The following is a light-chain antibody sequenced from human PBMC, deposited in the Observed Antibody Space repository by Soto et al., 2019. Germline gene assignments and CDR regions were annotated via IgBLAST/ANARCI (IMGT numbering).Light chain of an antibody. CDR2: DAS. J-gene: IGKJ5*01. Sequence: DIQMTQSPSSLSASVGDRVNITCRASESISSYLNWYQQKPGRAPKLLIYDASNLEAGVPSRFRGSGSGTDFTFTISRLQPEDIATYYCQQYENLPTFGQGTRLEIK. CDR1: ESISSY. CDR3: QQYENLPT. V-gene: IGKV1-33*01.